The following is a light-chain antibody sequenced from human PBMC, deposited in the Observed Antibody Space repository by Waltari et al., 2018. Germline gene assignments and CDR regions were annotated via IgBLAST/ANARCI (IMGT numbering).Light chain of an antibody. V-gene: IGLV3-1*01. J-gene: IGLJ1*01. CDR1: KLGENY. Sequence: SFELTQPPSVSVSPGQTARLTCSGAKLGENYAGWYQQKPGQSPVLVIHEDSQRPSGIPERFSGSNSGNTATLTISGTQAIDEADYFCQAWDSTTALYVFGSGTQVTVL. CDR3: QAWDSTTALYV. CDR2: EDS.